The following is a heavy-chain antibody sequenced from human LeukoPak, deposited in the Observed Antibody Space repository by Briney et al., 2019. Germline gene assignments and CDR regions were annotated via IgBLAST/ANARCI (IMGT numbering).Heavy chain of an antibody. V-gene: IGHV3-53*01. D-gene: IGHD6-13*01. CDR2: IYSGGST. CDR3: AKILARQQLTAFDY. CDR1: GFTVSSNY. Sequence: GGSLRLSCAASGFTVSSNYMSWVRQAPGKGLEWVSVIYSGGSTYYADSVKGRFTISRDNSKNTLYLQMNSLRAEDTAVYYCAKILARQQLTAFDYWGQGTLVTVSS. J-gene: IGHJ4*02.